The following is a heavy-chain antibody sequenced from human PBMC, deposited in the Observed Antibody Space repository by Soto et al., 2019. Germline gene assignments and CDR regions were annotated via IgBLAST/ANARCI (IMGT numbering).Heavy chain of an antibody. J-gene: IGHJ4*02. Sequence: PSETLSLTCGVYRGSFSGYYWSWIRQPPGKGLEWIGYIYYSGSTNYNPSLKSRVTISVDTSKNQFSLKLSSVTAADTAVYYCARGGYYGSGSSPPLWYFDYWGQGTPVTVSS. V-gene: IGHV4-59*01. CDR2: IYYSGST. CDR1: RGSFSGYY. CDR3: ARGGYYGSGSSPPLWYFDY. D-gene: IGHD3-10*01.